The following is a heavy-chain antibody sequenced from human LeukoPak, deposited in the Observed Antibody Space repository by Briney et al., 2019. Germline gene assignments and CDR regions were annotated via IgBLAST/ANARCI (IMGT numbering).Heavy chain of an antibody. CDR3: ASNTGTVFDY. Sequence: SETLSLTCTVSGDSLSTYYWIWIRQPPGKGLEWIGSIYYSGSTYYNPSLKSRVTISVDTSKNQFSLKLSSVTAADTAVYYCASNTGTVFDYWGQGALVTVSS. V-gene: IGHV4-59*08. D-gene: IGHD7-27*01. CDR2: IYYSGST. J-gene: IGHJ4*02. CDR1: GDSLSTYY.